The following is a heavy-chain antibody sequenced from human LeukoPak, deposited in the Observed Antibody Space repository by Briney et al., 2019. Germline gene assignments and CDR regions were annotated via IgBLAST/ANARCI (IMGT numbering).Heavy chain of an antibody. J-gene: IGHJ6*03. CDR3: ARGVDSSSWYYYYYYYMDV. Sequence: GGSLRLSCAASGFTFDDYAMHWVRQAPGKGLEWVSGISWNSGSIGYADSVKGRFTISRDNAKNSLYLQMNSLRAEDMALYYCARGVDSSSWYYYYYYYMDVWGKGTTVTISS. CDR1: GFTFDDYA. V-gene: IGHV3-9*03. CDR2: ISWNSGSI. D-gene: IGHD6-13*01.